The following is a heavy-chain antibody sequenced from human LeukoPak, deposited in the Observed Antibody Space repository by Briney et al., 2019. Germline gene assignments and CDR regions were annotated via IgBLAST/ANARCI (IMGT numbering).Heavy chain of an antibody. CDR2: IYYSGST. Sequence: SETLSLTCTVSGGSISSYYWRWIRQPPAKGLEWIGYIYYSGSTNYNPSLKSRVTISVDTSKNQFSLKLSSVTAADTAVYYCARTVLDFWSGYYGDYYYYYMDVWGKGTTVTVSS. CDR1: GGSISSYY. J-gene: IGHJ6*03. D-gene: IGHD3-3*01. V-gene: IGHV4-59*01. CDR3: ARTVLDFWSGYYGDYYYYYMDV.